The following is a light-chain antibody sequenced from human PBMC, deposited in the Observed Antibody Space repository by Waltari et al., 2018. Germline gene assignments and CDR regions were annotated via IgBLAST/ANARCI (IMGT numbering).Light chain of an antibody. Sequence: SYDLTQPSSVSVSPGQTARTTCSGDILAKKYGRWFQQKPGQAPVQGIYKDNERPSGIPERFSGSSSGTTVTLTISGAHVDDEADYYCYSAADNAVGVFGGGTKLTV. CDR1: ILAKKY. CDR3: YSAADNAVGV. CDR2: KDN. J-gene: IGLJ3*02. V-gene: IGLV3-27*01.